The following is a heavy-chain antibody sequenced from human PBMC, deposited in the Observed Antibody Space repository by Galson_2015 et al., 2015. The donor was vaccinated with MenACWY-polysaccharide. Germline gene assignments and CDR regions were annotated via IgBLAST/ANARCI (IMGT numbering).Heavy chain of an antibody. Sequence: SLRLSCAASGFTFDDYAMHWVRQAPGKGLEWVSGISWNSGSIGYADSVKGRFTISRDNAKNSLYLQMNSLRAEDTALYYCAKGLDYYDSSGYYYYYYYGMDVWGQGTTVTVSS. CDR1: GFTFDDYA. CDR2: ISWNSGSI. CDR3: AKGLDYYDSSGYYYYYYYGMDV. V-gene: IGHV3-9*01. J-gene: IGHJ6*02. D-gene: IGHD3-22*01.